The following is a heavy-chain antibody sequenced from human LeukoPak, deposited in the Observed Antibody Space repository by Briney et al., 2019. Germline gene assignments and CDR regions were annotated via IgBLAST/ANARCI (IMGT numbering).Heavy chain of an antibody. Sequence: SETLSLTCTVSGGSISSSSYYWGWLRQPPGKGLEWIGSIYYSGSTYYNPSLKSRVTISVDTSKNQLSLKLSSVTAPDTAVCYCARHGCSGWYFFDYWGQGTLVTVSS. CDR3: ARHGCSGWYFFDY. V-gene: IGHV4-39*01. CDR1: GGSISSSSYY. J-gene: IGHJ4*02. D-gene: IGHD6-19*01. CDR2: IYYSGST.